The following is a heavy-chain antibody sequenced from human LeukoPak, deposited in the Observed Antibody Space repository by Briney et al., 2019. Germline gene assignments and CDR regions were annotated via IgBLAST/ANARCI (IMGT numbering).Heavy chain of an antibody. J-gene: IGHJ6*02. CDR3: ARDKAAYCSGGSCYYYYGMDV. CDR2: IYYSGST. Sequence: SETLSLICTVSGGSISSYYWSWIRQPPGKGLEWIGYIYYSGSTNYNPSLKSRVTISVDTSKNQFSLKLSSVTAADTAVYYCARDKAAYCSGGSCYYYYGMDVWGQGTTVTVSS. V-gene: IGHV4-59*01. D-gene: IGHD2-15*01. CDR1: GGSISSYY.